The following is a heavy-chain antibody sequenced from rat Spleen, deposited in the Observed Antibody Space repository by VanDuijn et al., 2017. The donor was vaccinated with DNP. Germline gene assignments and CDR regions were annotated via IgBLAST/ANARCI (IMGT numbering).Heavy chain of an antibody. J-gene: IGHJ2*01. CDR1: GFSFSHYN. CDR3: ARHGGTTYYFDY. V-gene: IGHV5-7*01. Sequence: EVQLVESGGGLVQPGRSLKLSCATSGFSFSHYNMAWVRQAPKKGLEWVATIRHDGTSIYYRDSVKGRFTFSRDNTKSTLYLQMDSLGSEDTATYYCARHGGTTYYFDYWGPGVMVTVSS. CDR2: IRHDGTSI.